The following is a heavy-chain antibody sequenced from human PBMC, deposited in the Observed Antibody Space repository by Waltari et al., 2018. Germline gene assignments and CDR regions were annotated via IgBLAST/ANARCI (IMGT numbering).Heavy chain of an antibody. D-gene: IGHD6-13*01. CDR1: GGTFSSYA. CDR3: TRVTGGSWEGGFDP. J-gene: IGHJ5*02. Sequence: QVQLVQSGAEVKKPGSSVKVYCKASGGTFSSYAIKWVRQAPGPGLEWMGGIIPVFGTANYAQRFQGRVTITTEESTSTAYMELSSLKPEDTAVYYCTRVTGGSWEGGFDPWGQGTLVTVSS. CDR2: IIPVFGTA. V-gene: IGHV1-69*05.